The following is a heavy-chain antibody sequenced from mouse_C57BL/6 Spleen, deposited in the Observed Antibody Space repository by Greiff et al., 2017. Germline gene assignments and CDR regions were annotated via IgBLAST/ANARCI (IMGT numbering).Heavy chain of an antibody. CDR2: IYPGDGDT. CDR1: CYAFSRYW. V-gene: IGHV1-80*01. J-gene: IGHJ4*01. Sequence: GLLQQSGAEAGKAGGSVKIFCKTSCYAFSRYWVNWVKQRPGKGLEWIGQIYPGDGDTNYNGKFKGKATLTADKSSSTAYMQLSSLTSEDSAVYFCARAGPAMDYWGQGTSVTVSS. CDR3: ARAGPAMDY.